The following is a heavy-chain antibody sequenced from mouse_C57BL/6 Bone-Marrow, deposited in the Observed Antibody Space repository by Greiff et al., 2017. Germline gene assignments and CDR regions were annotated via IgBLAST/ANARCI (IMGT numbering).Heavy chain of an antibody. Sequence: VQLQQSGAELVRPGASVKLSCKASGYTFTDYYINWVKQRPGQGLEWIARIYPGSGNTYYNEKFKGKATLTAEKSSSTAYMQLSSLTSEDSAVYFCARSYSNYDFDYWGQGTTLTVSS. D-gene: IGHD2-5*01. CDR1: GYTFTDYY. CDR3: ARSYSNYDFDY. J-gene: IGHJ2*01. CDR2: IYPGSGNT. V-gene: IGHV1-76*01.